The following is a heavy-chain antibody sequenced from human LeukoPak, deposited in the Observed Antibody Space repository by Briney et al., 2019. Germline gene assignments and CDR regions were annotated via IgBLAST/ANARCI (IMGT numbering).Heavy chain of an antibody. J-gene: IGHJ5*02. Sequence: GGSLRLSCATSRFIFSSYWMTWVRQAPGRGLEWVSSISSSSTYIYYADSVKGRFTISRDNAKNSLYLQINSLRADDTAVYYCAPGPPYVTWGQGTLVTVSS. CDR1: RFIFSSYW. D-gene: IGHD3-16*01. CDR3: APGPPYVT. CDR2: ISSSSTYI. V-gene: IGHV3-21*01.